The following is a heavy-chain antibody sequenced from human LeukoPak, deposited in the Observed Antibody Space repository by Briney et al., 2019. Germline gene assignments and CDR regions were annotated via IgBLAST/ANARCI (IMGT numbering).Heavy chain of an antibody. CDR3: AKVPEQWLVPNSLFDY. J-gene: IGHJ4*02. D-gene: IGHD6-19*01. Sequence: GGSLRLSCAASGFTFSSYDMSWVRQAPGKGLEWVSAISGSGGSTYYADSVKGRFTISRDNSKNTLYLQMNSLRAEDTAVYYCAKVPEQWLVPNSLFDYWGQGTLVTVSS. CDR2: ISGSGGST. CDR1: GFTFSSYD. V-gene: IGHV3-23*01.